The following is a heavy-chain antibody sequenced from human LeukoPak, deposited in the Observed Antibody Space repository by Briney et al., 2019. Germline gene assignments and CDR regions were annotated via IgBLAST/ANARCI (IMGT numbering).Heavy chain of an antibody. CDR1: GFSFTDSA. J-gene: IGHJ4*02. Sequence: GASVKVSCKASGFSFTDSAVQWMRQARGQSPEWIGWIVVGSGNTNYAQKFQERVTITRDTSTSTAYMELRSLRSEDTAVYYCARDTTVTSPGDYWGQGTLVTVSS. CDR3: ARDTTVTSPGDY. D-gene: IGHD4-17*01. CDR2: IVVGSGNT. V-gene: IGHV1-58*01.